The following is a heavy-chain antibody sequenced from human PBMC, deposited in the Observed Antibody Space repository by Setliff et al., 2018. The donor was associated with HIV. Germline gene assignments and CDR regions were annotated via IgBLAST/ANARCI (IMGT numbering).Heavy chain of an antibody. CDR3: ARDTFYYGSGNSPDDAFDI. D-gene: IGHD3-10*01. J-gene: IGHJ3*02. Sequence: ASVKVSCKASGYTFTTYYIHWVRQAPGQGLEWMGVINPSGAGTTYSQKFQGRVTMTRDTSLNPVYMELRSLRSEDTAIYYCARDTFYYGSGNSPDDAFDIWGPGIMVTVSS. CDR1: GYTFTTYY. V-gene: IGHV1-46*01. CDR2: INPSGAGT.